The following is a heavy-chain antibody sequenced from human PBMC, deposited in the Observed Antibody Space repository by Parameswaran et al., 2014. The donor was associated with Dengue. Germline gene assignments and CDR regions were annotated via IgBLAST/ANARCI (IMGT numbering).Heavy chain of an antibody. CDR2: INPNSGGT. D-gene: IGHD3-10*01. V-gene: IGHV1-2*06. J-gene: IGHJ4*02. Sequence: WVRQAPGQGLEWMGRINPNSGGTNYAQKFQGRVTMTRDTSISTAYMELSRLRSDDTAVYYCARGVGEVVRDFYTQYFDYWGQGTLVTVSS. CDR3: ARGVGEVVRDFYTQYFDY.